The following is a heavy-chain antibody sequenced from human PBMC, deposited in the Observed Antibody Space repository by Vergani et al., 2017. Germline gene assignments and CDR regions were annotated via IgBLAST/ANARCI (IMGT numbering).Heavy chain of an antibody. J-gene: IGHJ5*02. Sequence: QVRLQESGPGLVKPSETLSLTCSVSGGSMSGYYWSWIRQPPGKELEWIGYMYHSGSTNYNPSLETRVTMSGDTYKNQFSLKLNSVTAADTAVYYCGRVADFYGLGSRLLDLWGQGILVTVSS. D-gene: IGHD3-10*01. CDR2: MYHSGST. CDR3: GRVADFYGLGSRLLDL. CDR1: GGSMSGYY. V-gene: IGHV4-59*01.